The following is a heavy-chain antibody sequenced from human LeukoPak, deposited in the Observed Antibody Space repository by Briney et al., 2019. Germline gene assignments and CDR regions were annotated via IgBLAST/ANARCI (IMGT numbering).Heavy chain of an antibody. Sequence: SETLSLTCTVSGGSISGSGYYWGWVRQAPGKGLEWIGSIYYSGSTYYNPSLKSRVTISVDTSKNQFSLKLSSVTAADTAVYYCARDMFPAYIDYWGQGTLVTVSS. J-gene: IGHJ4*02. V-gene: IGHV4-39*07. CDR3: ARDMFPAYIDY. CDR1: GGSISGSGYY. D-gene: IGHD3-10*02. CDR2: IYYSGST.